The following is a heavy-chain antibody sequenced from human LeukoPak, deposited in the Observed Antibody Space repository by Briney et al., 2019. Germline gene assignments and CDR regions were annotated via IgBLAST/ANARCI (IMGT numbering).Heavy chain of an antibody. J-gene: IGHJ4*02. CDR1: GFPFSVYE. CDR3: ALLAVASDFDY. V-gene: IGHV3-48*03. Sequence: PGGSLRLSCAVSGFPFSVYEMNWVRQAPGKGLEWVSNIHSSGTTRYYADSVKGRFSISRDNAKNSLYLQMNSLRVEDTGVYYCALLAVASDFDYWGQGALVTVSS. D-gene: IGHD6-19*01. CDR2: IHSSGTTR.